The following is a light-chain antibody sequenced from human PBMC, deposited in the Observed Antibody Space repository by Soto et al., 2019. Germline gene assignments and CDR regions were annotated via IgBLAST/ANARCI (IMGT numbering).Light chain of an antibody. CDR1: SNYIGGYNY. J-gene: IGLJ1*01. Sequence: QRALTYPASGSGSHRHCSPIPCTGTSNYIGGYNYVSWYQQFPGKAPKLIIYDVTNRPSGVSFRFSGSKSGNTASLTISGLQAEDEAGYHCSSYSSTSTRRLFGAGTKVTVL. CDR3: SSYSSTSTRRL. CDR2: DVT. V-gene: IGLV2-14*03.